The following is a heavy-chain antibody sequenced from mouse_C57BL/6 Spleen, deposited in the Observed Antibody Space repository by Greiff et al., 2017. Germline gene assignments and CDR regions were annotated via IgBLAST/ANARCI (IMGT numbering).Heavy chain of an antibody. D-gene: IGHD4-1*01. CDR2: IYPGSGSP. Sequence: QVQLQQPGAELVKPGASVKMSCKASGYTFTSYWITWVKQRPGQGLEWIGDIYPGSGSPNYNEKFKSKATLTVDTSSSTAYMQLSSLTSEDSAVYYCARYLNWDGYFDVWGKGTTVTVSS. J-gene: IGHJ1*03. V-gene: IGHV1-55*01. CDR3: ARYLNWDGYFDV. CDR1: GYTFTSYW.